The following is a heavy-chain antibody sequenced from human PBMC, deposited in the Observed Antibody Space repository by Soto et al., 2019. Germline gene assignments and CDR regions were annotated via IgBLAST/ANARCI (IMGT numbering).Heavy chain of an antibody. CDR2: IYYSGST. CDR1: GGSISSGGYY. CDR3: AREVPAAIRIYNWFDP. Sequence: SETLSLTCTVSGGSISSGGYYWSWIRQHPGKGLEWIGYIYYSGSTYYNPSLKSRVTISVDTSKNQFSLKLSSVTAADTAVYYCAREVPAAIRIYNWFDPWGQGTLVTVSS. V-gene: IGHV4-31*03. D-gene: IGHD2-2*01. J-gene: IGHJ5*02.